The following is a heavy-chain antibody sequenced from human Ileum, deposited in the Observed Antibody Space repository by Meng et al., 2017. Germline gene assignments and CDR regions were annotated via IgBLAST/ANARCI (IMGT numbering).Heavy chain of an antibody. CDR2: IYYSGST. V-gene: IGHV4-34*11. CDR3: ARDRGGSYYFDY. CDR1: GGSFSTNY. Sequence: QVQLQKWGAGLLKPSETLSLTCVVYGGSFSTNYWTWIRQPPGKGLEWIGYIYYSGSTYYNPSLKSRAIMSVDTSKNHFSLKLSSVTAADTAVYYCARDRGGSYYFDYWGQGTLVTVSS. J-gene: IGHJ4*02. D-gene: IGHD2-15*01.